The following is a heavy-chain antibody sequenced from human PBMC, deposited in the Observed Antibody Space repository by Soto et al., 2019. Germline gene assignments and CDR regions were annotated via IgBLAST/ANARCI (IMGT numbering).Heavy chain of an antibody. CDR1: GGSIXSSSYY. CDR2: IYYSGST. CDR3: ARRGAVAATTYDY. D-gene: IGHD2-15*01. J-gene: IGHJ4*02. V-gene: IGHV4-39*01. Sequence: SETLSLTCTVSGGSIXSSSYYWGWIRQPPGKGLEWIGSIYYSGSTYYNPSLKSRVTISVDTSKNQFSLKLSSVTAADTAVYYCARRGAVAATTYDYWGQGTLVTVSS.